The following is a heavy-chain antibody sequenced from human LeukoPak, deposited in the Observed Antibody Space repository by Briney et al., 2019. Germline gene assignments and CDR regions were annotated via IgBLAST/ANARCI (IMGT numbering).Heavy chain of an antibody. Sequence: TGGSLRLSCAASGFTFSSYGMSWVRQAPGKGLEWVSASSGSGGSTYYADSVKGRFTISRDNSKNTLYLQMNSLRAEDTAVYYCAKSLQGDYYDSSGGGYYWGQGTLVTVSS. CDR2: SSGSGGST. CDR3: AKSLQGDYYDSSGGGYY. J-gene: IGHJ4*02. D-gene: IGHD3-22*01. CDR1: GFTFSSYG. V-gene: IGHV3-23*01.